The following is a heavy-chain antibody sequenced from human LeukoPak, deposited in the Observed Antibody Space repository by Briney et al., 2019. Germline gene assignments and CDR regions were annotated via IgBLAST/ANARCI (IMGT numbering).Heavy chain of an antibody. Sequence: PSETLSLSCTVSGGSITSYDWSWIRQPAGEGLEWVGRFYTSGSTNYNPSLKSRVTMSLDTSKNQFSLKLSSVTAADTAFYYCARLTSSWYQDWYFDLWGRGTLVTVSS. CDR2: FYTSGST. D-gene: IGHD6-13*01. CDR3: ARLTSSWYQDWYFDL. CDR1: GGSITSYD. V-gene: IGHV4-4*07. J-gene: IGHJ2*01.